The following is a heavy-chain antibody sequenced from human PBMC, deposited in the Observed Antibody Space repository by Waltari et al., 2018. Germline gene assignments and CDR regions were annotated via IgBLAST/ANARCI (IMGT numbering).Heavy chain of an antibody. CDR3: ARGPPYYYGSGSYYNV. CDR1: GGSFSGYY. CDR2: INHSGST. D-gene: IGHD3-10*01. J-gene: IGHJ4*02. V-gene: IGHV4-34*01. Sequence: QVQLQQWGAGLLKPSETLSLPCAVYGGSFSGYYWSWIRQRPGKGLEWIGEINHSGSTNYNPSLKSRVTISVDTSKNQFSLKLSSVTAADTAVYYCARGPPYYYGSGSYYNVWGQGTLVTVSS.